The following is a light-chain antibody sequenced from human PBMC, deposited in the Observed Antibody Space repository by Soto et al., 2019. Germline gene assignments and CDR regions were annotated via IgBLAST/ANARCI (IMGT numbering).Light chain of an antibody. CDR3: QQYITLPLT. J-gene: IGKJ4*01. CDR2: EAS. Sequence: DIQMTQSPSTLSASVGDRVTITCRASQSVSNWLTWYQQKPGKAPKLLIYEASRLQSGVPSRFSGSGSGTEFTLTVSSLQPDDLATYYCQQYITLPLTFGGGTKVEIK. CDR1: QSVSNW. V-gene: IGKV1-5*03.